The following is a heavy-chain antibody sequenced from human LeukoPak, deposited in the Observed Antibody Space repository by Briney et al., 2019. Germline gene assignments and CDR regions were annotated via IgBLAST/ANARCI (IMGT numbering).Heavy chain of an antibody. CDR2: INNYGDST. D-gene: IGHD6-19*01. CDR3: VKPDLAVAGTRYFDS. V-gene: IGHV3-64D*06. Sequence: GESLKISCSASGFTFSTYPMHWVRQAPGKGLEYVSAINNYGDSTYYADSVKGRFTISRDNSKNTLFLQMSSLRAEDTAVYSCVKPDLAVAGTRYFDSRGQGTLVTVSS. J-gene: IGHJ4*02. CDR1: GFTFSTYP.